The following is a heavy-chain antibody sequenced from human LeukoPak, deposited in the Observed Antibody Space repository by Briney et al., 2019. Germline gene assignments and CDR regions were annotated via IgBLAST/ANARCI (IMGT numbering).Heavy chain of an antibody. J-gene: IGHJ6*03. Sequence: ASVKVSCKASGYTFTSYYMHWVRQAPGQGLEWMGIINPSGGSTSYAQKFQGRVTITRNTSISTAYMELSSLRSEDTAVYYCARGLKRLEYCSSTSCYYYYYMDVWGKGTTVTVSS. D-gene: IGHD2-2*01. CDR1: GYTFTSYY. CDR3: ARGLKRLEYCSSTSCYYYYYMDV. CDR2: INPSGGST. V-gene: IGHV1-46*01.